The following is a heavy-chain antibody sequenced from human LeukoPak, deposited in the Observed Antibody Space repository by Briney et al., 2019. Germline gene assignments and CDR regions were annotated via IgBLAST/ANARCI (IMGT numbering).Heavy chain of an antibody. D-gene: IGHD6-19*01. CDR1: GGSLSSYY. CDR3: ARDRPGIAVAGHAFDI. Sequence: PSETLSLTCTVSGGSLSSYYWSWIRQPPGKGLEWMGYIQNRGSTNYNPSLESRVTLSVDTSKNQFSLKLTSVTAADTAVYYCARDRPGIAVAGHAFDIWVRGTMVTVSS. J-gene: IGHJ3*02. CDR2: IQNRGST. V-gene: IGHV4-59*01.